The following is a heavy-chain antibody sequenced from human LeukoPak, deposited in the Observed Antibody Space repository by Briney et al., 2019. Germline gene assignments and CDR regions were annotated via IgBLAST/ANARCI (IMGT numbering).Heavy chain of an antibody. CDR3: AKTPNFATDLDY. CDR2: ISYDGSNK. V-gene: IGHV3-30*18. CDR1: GFIFTNYF. J-gene: IGHJ4*02. D-gene: IGHD3-9*01. Sequence: GGSLRLSCAASGFIFTNYFMSWVRQAPGKGLEWVAVISYDGSNKYYADSVKGRFTISRDNSKNTLYLQMNSLRAEDTAVYYCAKTPNFATDLDYRGQGTLVTVSS.